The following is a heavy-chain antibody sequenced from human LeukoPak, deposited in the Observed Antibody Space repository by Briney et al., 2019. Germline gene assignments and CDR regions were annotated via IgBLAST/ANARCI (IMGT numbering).Heavy chain of an antibody. D-gene: IGHD3-10*01. J-gene: IGHJ3*02. CDR2: IYYSGST. Sequence: PSETLSLTCTVSGGSISSSSYYWGWIRQPPGKGLEWIGSIYYSGSTYYNPSLKGRVTISVDTSKNQFSLKLSSVTAADTAVYYCASHVLLWFGESAFDIWGQGTMVTVSS. V-gene: IGHV4-39*01. CDR1: GGSISSSSYY. CDR3: ASHVLLWFGESAFDI.